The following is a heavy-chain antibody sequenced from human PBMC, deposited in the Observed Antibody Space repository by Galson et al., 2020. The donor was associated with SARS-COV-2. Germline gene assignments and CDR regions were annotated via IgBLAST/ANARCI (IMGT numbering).Heavy chain of an antibody. V-gene: IGHV5-51*01. Sequence: KIGESLKISCQAFGYRFSNHWLGWVRQTPGKGLEWMGNIYTDDSDTSYSPSFEGHVTISADKSVNTAFLQSGSLKASDTAMYYCATGHTSGFDYWGQGTLVTVFS. CDR2: IYTDDSDT. J-gene: IGHJ4*02. D-gene: IGHD6-19*01. CDR1: GYRFSNHW. CDR3: ATGHTSGFDY.